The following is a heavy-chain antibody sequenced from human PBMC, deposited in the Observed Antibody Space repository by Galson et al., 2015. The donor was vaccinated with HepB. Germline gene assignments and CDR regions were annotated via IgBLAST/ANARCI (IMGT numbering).Heavy chain of an antibody. CDR2: IIPIFGTA. Sequence: SVKVSCKASGGTFSIYAISWVRQAPGQGLEWMGGIIPIFGTANYAQKFQGRVTLTADESTSTAYMELSSLRSEDTAVYYCARPLRYCSSTSCYTGGMDVWGQGTTVTVSS. CDR3: ARPLRYCSSTSCYTGGMDV. V-gene: IGHV1-69*13. D-gene: IGHD2-2*02. CDR1: GGTFSIYA. J-gene: IGHJ6*02.